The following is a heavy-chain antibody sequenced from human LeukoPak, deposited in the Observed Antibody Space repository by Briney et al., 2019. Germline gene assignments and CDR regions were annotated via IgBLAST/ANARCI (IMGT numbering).Heavy chain of an antibody. CDR3: ATDRVAAAGTAGKMVY. CDR2: FDPEDGET. V-gene: IGHV1-24*01. D-gene: IGHD6-13*01. CDR1: GYTLTELS. J-gene: IGHJ4*02. Sequence: ASVKVSCKVSGYTLTELSMHWVRQAPGKGLEWMGGFDPEDGETIYAQKFQGRVTMTEDTSTDTAYMELSSLRSEDTAVYYCATDRVAAAGTAGKMVYWGQGTLVTVSS.